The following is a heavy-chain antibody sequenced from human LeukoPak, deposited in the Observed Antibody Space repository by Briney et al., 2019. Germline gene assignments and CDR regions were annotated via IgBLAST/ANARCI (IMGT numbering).Heavy chain of an antibody. CDR3: ARVGDTAMYYYMDV. CDR2: IKQDGSEK. V-gene: IGHV3-7*01. CDR1: GFTFSSYW. Sequence: GGSLRLSCAASGFTFSSYWMSWVRQAPGKGLEWVANIKQDGSEKYYVDSVKGRFTISRDNAKNSLYLQMNSLRAEDTVVYYCARVGDTAMYYYMDVWGKGTTVTVSS. D-gene: IGHD5-18*01. J-gene: IGHJ6*03.